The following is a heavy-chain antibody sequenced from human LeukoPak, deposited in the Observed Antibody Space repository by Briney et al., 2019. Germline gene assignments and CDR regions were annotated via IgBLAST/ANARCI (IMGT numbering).Heavy chain of an antibody. J-gene: IGHJ5*02. CDR1: GGSISSSSYY. Sequence: PSETLSLTCTVSGGSISSSSYYWGWIRQPPGKGLEWVGSIYYSGSTYYNPSLKSRVTISVDTSKNQFSLKLGSVTAADTAVYYCARLFASLWFGEPPRENWFDPWGQGTLVTVSS. D-gene: IGHD3-10*01. CDR3: ARLFASLWFGEPPRENWFDP. V-gene: IGHV4-39*01. CDR2: IYYSGST.